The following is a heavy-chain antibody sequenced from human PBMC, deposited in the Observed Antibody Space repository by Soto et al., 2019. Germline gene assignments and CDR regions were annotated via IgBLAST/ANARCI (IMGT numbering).Heavy chain of an antibody. Sequence: EVQLVESGGGLVQPGRSLRLSCTASGFTFGDYAMSWFRQAPGKGLEWVGFIRSKAYGGTTEYAASVKGRFTISRDDSKSIAYLQMNSLKTEDTAVYYCTRDLLRFWPYRTFDYWGQGTLVTVSS. V-gene: IGHV3-49*03. D-gene: IGHD3-3*01. CDR3: TRDLLRFWPYRTFDY. CDR2: IRSKAYGGTT. CDR1: GFTFGDYA. J-gene: IGHJ4*02.